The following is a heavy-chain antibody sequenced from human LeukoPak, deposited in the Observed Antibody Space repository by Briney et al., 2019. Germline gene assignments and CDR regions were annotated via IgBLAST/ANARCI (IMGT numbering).Heavy chain of an antibody. CDR2: INPSGGST. CDR1: GYTFTSYY. J-gene: IGHJ4*02. D-gene: IGHD3-10*01. V-gene: IGHV1-46*01. Sequence: GGTLRLSCAASGYTFTSYYMHWVRQAPGQGLEWMGIINPSGGSTSYAQKFQGRVTMTRDTSISTAYMELSRLRSDDTAVYYCARDSGERGSGSYLIAYWGQGTLVTVSS. CDR3: ARDSGERGSGSYLIAY.